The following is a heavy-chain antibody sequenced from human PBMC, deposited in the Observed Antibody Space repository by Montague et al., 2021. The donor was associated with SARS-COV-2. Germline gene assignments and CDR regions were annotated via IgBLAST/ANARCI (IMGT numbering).Heavy chain of an antibody. J-gene: IGHJ1*01. Sequence: SQRLSCAASGFTFSSYAMNWVRQAPGKGLEWVSLIYNGGLDTFYADSVEGRFTISRDNSNNMLYLQMSSLRAEDTAVYYCAKGQMSVAENFQHWGQGTLVTVSS. V-gene: IGHV3-23*03. CDR1: GFTFSSYA. CDR2: IYNGGLDT. CDR3: AKGQMSVAENFQH.